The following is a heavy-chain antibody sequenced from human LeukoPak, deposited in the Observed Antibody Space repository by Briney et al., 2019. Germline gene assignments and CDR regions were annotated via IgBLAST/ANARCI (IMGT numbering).Heavy chain of an antibody. CDR1: GCTFSNYG. CDR2: ISYDGNNK. V-gene: IGHV3-33*05. CDR3: ARDKGTTSIDN. D-gene: IGHD2/OR15-2a*01. Sequence: GGSLRLSCAASGCTFSNYGMHWVRQAPGKGLEWVAVISYDGNNKYYADSVKGRFTISRDNSKNTLYLQMNSLRAEDTAVYFCARDKGTTSIDNWGQGALVTVSS. J-gene: IGHJ4*02.